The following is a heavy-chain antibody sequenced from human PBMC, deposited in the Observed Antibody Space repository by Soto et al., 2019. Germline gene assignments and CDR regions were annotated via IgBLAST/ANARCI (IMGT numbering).Heavy chain of an antibody. CDR2: IYPSGST. CDR3: VGGRSYSVYDF. J-gene: IGHJ4*02. Sequence: SETLSLTCTVSGGSISGHSWIWIRQPAGKGLEWIGHIYPSGSTSYNPSLRSRVTMSLDTSSNQIFLNLTSVTAADTAVFYCVGGRSYSVYDFWGPGTLVTVSS. CDR1: GGSISGHS. V-gene: IGHV4-4*07. D-gene: IGHD5-12*01.